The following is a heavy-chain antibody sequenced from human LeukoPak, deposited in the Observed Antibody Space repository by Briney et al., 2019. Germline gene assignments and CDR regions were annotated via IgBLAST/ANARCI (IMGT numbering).Heavy chain of an antibody. J-gene: IGHJ2*01. Sequence: GGSLRLSCAASGFTVTSTYMSWVRQAPGKGLEWVSVIYRDASTSYAASVKGRFTISGHNSKNTLDLQMNPLRAEDTAVYYCARVRIGWYFDLWGRGTLVTVSS. CDR1: GFTVTSTY. CDR2: IYRDAST. CDR3: ARVRIGWYFDL. V-gene: IGHV3-53*04. D-gene: IGHD2-15*01.